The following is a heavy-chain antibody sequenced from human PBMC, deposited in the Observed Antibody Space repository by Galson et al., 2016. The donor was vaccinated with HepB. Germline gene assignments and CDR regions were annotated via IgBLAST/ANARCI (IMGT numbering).Heavy chain of an antibody. V-gene: IGHV3-53*01. CDR1: GLTFRNDY. J-gene: IGHJ4*02. CDR3: ARARRSSSAHLDH. Sequence: SLRLSCAASGLTFRNDYMAWVRQAPGKGLQCVSIIYSGGGTYYADSVKGRFTISRDNSRDTVYHQMKSLTADDTALYYCARARRSSSAHLDHWGRGTLVTVSS. D-gene: IGHD6-6*01. CDR2: IYSGGGT.